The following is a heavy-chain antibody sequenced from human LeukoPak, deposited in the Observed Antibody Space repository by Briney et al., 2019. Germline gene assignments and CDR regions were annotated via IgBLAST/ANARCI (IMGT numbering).Heavy chain of an antibody. Sequence: GASVKVSCKASGYSFTSHYMHWVRQAPGQGLEWLGLINPSDSSTLYAQKFQGRVTMTRDMSTSTDYMELSSLRSEDTAFYYCARDNSVGDVAWWFDPWGQGTLVTVSS. J-gene: IGHJ5*02. D-gene: IGHD1-26*01. V-gene: IGHV1-46*01. CDR3: ARDNSVGDVAWWFDP. CDR2: INPSDSST. CDR1: GYSFTSHY.